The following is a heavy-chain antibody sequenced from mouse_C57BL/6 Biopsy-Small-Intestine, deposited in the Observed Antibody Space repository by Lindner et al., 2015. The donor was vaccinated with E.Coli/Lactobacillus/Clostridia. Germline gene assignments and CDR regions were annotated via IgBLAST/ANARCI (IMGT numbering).Heavy chain of an antibody. CDR3: AREDRSGYYAMDY. V-gene: IGHV1S135*01. CDR2: IDPYNGAT. D-gene: IGHD3-2*01. CDR1: GYSFTGYN. J-gene: IGHJ4*01. Sequence: VQLQEFGPELVKPGASVKMSCKASGYSFTGYNMHWVKQSHGKSLERIGFIDPYNGATSYNQKFKGKATLTVDKSSSTAYMQLNSLTSEDSAVYYCAREDRSGYYAMDYWGQGTSVTVSS.